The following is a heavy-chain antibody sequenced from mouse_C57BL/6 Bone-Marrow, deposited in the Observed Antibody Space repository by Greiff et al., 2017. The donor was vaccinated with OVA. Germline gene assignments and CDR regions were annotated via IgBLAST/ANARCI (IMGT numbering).Heavy chain of an antibody. CDR3: ARGDYGNYGGFAY. D-gene: IGHD2-1*01. V-gene: IGHV1-80*01. CDR2: IYPGDGDT. Sequence: LQQSGASVKISCKASGYAFSSYWMNWVKQRPGKGLEWIGQIYPGDGDTNYNGKFKGKATLTADKSSSTAYMQLSSLTSEDSAVYFGARGDYGNYGGFAYWGQGTLVTVSA. CDR1: GYAFSSYW. J-gene: IGHJ3*01.